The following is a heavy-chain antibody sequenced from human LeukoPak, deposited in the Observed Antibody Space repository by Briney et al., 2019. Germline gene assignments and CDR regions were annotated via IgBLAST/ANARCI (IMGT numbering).Heavy chain of an antibody. CDR2: ISSSGSTI. CDR1: DFTFSSYE. V-gene: IGHV3-48*03. J-gene: IGHJ4*02. D-gene: IGHD6-19*01. CDR3: VRDSGWYRLDS. Sequence: GGSLRLSCAASDFTFSSYEMNWVRQAPGKGLERVSYISSSGSTIYYADSVKGRFTISRDNAKNSLYLQMNSLRADDTAVYYCVRDSGWYRLDSWGQGTQVTVSS.